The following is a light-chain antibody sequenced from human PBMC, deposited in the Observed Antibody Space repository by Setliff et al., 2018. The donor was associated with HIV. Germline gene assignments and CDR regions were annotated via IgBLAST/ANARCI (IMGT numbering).Light chain of an antibody. V-gene: IGLV2-14*01. J-gene: IGLJ1*01. Sequence: QSALTQPASVSGSPGQSITISCTGTTSDVGGYNYVSWYQQHPGKAPKLIIYEVRNRPSGVSNRFSGSKSGNTASLTISGHQAEDEADYYCSSYAITNTLPFGTGTKVTVL. CDR2: EVR. CDR1: TSDVGGYNY. CDR3: SSYAITNTLP.